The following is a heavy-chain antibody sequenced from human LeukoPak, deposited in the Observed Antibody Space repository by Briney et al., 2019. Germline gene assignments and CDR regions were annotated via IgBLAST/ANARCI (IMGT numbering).Heavy chain of an antibody. CDR1: GGTFSSYA. D-gene: IGHD3-10*01. V-gene: IGHV1-69*06. J-gene: IGHJ4*02. CDR3: ATSGKWFGEFAFDY. Sequence: ASVEVSCKASGGTFSSYAISWVRQAPGQGLEWMGGIIPIFGTANYAQKFQGRVTITADKSTSTAYMELRSLRSDDTAVYYCATSGKWFGEFAFDYWGQGTLVTVSS. CDR2: IIPIFGTA.